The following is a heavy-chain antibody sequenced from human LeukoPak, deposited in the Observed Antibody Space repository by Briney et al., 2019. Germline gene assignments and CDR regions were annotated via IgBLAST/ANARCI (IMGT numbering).Heavy chain of an antibody. J-gene: IGHJ5*02. CDR3: AKRSGYEPGDEWFDP. V-gene: IGHV3-23*01. Sequence: GGSLRLSCAASGFTFGSYAMSWVRQAPGKGLEWVSAISGSGGSTYYADSVKGRFTISRDNSKNTLYLQMNSLRAEDTAVYYCAKRSGYEPGDEWFDPWGQGTLVTVSS. CDR1: GFTFGSYA. D-gene: IGHD5-12*01. CDR2: ISGSGGST.